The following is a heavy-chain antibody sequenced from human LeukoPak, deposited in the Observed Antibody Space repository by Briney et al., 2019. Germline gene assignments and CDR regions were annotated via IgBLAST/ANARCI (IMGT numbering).Heavy chain of an antibody. J-gene: IGHJ5*02. D-gene: IGHD3-16*01. CDR2: IYYSGST. CDR1: GGSISSGDYY. V-gene: IGHV4-30-4*01. Sequence: SETLSLTRTVSGGSISSGDYYWSWIRQPPGKGLEWIGYIYYSGSTYYNPSLKSRVTISVDTSKNQFSLKLSSVTAADTAVYYCASEGENDWFGPWGQGTLVTVSS. CDR3: ASEGENDWFGP.